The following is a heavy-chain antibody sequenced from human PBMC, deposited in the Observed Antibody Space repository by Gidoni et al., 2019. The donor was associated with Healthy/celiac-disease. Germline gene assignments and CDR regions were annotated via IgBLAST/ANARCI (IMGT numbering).Heavy chain of an antibody. D-gene: IGHD3-10*01. CDR1: GGSFSGYY. CDR3: ARVKGSGSGSYYNAAMWFDP. Sequence: QVQLQQWGAGLLKPSETLSLTCAVYGGSFSGYYWSWIRQPPGKGLEWIGEINHSGSTNYNPSLKSRVTISVDTSKNQFSLKLSSVTAADTAVYYCARVKGSGSGSYYNAAMWFDPWGQGTLVTVSS. CDR2: INHSGST. J-gene: IGHJ5*02. V-gene: IGHV4-34*01.